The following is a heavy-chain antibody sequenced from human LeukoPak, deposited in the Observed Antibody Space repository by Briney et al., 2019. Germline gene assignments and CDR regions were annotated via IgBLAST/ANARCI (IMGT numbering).Heavy chain of an antibody. CDR3: AKSPYGDSYYFDY. Sequence: GGSLRLFCAASGFTFSSYAMHWVRQAPGKGLEWVSAISGSGGSTYYADSVKGRFTISRDNSKNTLYLQMNSLRAEDTAVYYCAKSPYGDSYYFDYWGQGTLVTVSS. V-gene: IGHV3-23*01. CDR1: GFTFSSYA. D-gene: IGHD4-17*01. CDR2: ISGSGGST. J-gene: IGHJ4*02.